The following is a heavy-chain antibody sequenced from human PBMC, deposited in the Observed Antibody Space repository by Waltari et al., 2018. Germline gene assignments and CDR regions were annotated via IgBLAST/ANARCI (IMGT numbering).Heavy chain of an antibody. CDR1: GYTLTELS. Sequence: QVQLVQSGAEVKKPGASVKVSCKVSGYTLTELSMHWVRQAPGKGLEWMGGFDPEDGETIYAQKFQGRVTRTEDTSTDTAYMELSSLRSEDTAVYYCATDSQLGFGEWVVNWGQGTLVTVSS. D-gene: IGHD3-10*01. V-gene: IGHV1-24*01. CDR2: FDPEDGET. J-gene: IGHJ4*02. CDR3: ATDSQLGFGEWVVN.